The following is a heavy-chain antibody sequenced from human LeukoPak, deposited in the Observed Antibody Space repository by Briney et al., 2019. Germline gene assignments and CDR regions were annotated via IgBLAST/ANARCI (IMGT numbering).Heavy chain of an antibody. D-gene: IGHD6-13*01. CDR2: ISGSGGST. CDR1: GFTFSSYA. CDR3: AKFEYSSSWYSDY. Sequence: GGSLRLSCAASGFTFSSYAMSWVRQAPGKGLEWVSAISGSGGSTYYADSVKGRLTISRDNSKNTLYLQMNSLRAEDTAVYYCAKFEYSSSWYSDYWGQGTLVTVSS. V-gene: IGHV3-23*01. J-gene: IGHJ4*02.